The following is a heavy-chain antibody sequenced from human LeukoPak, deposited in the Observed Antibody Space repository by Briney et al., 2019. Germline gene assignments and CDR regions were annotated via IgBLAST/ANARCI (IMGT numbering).Heavy chain of an antibody. D-gene: IGHD2-21*02. V-gene: IGHV4-39*07. CDR1: GGSISSSSYY. J-gene: IGHJ3*02. CDR3: ARDSGYCGGDCYPDAFDI. Sequence: PSETLSLTCTVSGGSISSSSYYWGWIRQPPGKGLEWIGSIYYSGSTYYNPSLKSRVTISVDTSKNQFSLKLSSVTAADTAVYYCARDSGYCGGDCYPDAFDIWGQGTMVTVSS. CDR2: IYYSGST.